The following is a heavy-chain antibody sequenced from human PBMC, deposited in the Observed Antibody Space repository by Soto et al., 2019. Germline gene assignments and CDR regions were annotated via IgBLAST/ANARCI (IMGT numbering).Heavy chain of an antibody. CDR2: VSAYNGNT. V-gene: IGHV1-18*01. CDR1: GYTFTSYG. D-gene: IGHD4-4*01. J-gene: IGHJ4*02. Sequence: GASVKVSCKASGYTFTSYGINWVRQAPGQGLEWMGWVSAYNGNTNYAQKLEGGVTLITATSTTTAYMELRSLRSDDTAVYYCARSRDYNIIDYWGQGTLVTVSS. CDR3: ARSRDYNIIDY.